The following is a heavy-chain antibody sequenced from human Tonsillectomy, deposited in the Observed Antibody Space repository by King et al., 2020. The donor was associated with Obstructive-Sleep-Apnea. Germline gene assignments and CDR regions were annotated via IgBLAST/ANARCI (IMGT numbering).Heavy chain of an antibody. CDR2: ISAYNGNT. J-gene: IGHJ4*02. Sequence: VQLVQSGAEVKKPGASVKVSCKASVYTFTSYGISWVRQAPGQGLEWVGWISAYNGNTNYAQKLQGRVTMTTDTSTSTAYLELRSLRSNDTAVYYCARGSAAAGRVLPLDYWGQGTLVTVSS. V-gene: IGHV1-18*04. CDR3: ARGSAAAGRVLPLDY. D-gene: IGHD6-13*01. CDR1: VYTFTSYG.